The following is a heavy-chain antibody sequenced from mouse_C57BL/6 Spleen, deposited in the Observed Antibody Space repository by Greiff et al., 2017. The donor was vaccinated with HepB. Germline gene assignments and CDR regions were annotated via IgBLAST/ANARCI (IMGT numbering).Heavy chain of an antibody. J-gene: IGHJ3*01. D-gene: IGHD1-1*01. CDR3: TRASYYGSSFAY. V-gene: IGHV1-15*01. CDR2: IDPETGGT. Sequence: QVQLQQSGAELVRPGASVTLSCKASGYTFTDYEMHWVKQTPVHGLEWIGAIDPETGGTAYNQKFKGKAILTADKSSSTAYMELRSLTSEDSAVYYCTRASYYGSSFAYWGQGTLVTVSA. CDR1: GYTFTDYE.